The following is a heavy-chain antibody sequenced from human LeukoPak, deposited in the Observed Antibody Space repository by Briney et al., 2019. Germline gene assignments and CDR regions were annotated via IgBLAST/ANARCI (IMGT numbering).Heavy chain of an antibody. CDR1: GGSISSYY. D-gene: IGHD1-14*01. CDR2: IYYSGST. CDR3: ARTNLYYYYGMDV. Sequence: SETLSLTCTVSGGSISSYYWSWIRQPPGKGLGWIAYIYYSGSTNYNPSLKSRVTISVDTSKNQFSLKLSSVTAADTAVYYCARTNLYYYYGMDVWGQGTTVTVSS. V-gene: IGHV4-59*01. J-gene: IGHJ6*02.